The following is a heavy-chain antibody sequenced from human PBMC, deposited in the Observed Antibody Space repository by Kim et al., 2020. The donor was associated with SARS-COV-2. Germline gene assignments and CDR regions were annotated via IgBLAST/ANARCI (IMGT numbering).Heavy chain of an antibody. Sequence: GGSLRLSCAASGFTFDDYAMHWVRQAPGKGLEWVSGISWNSGSIGYADSVKGRFTISRDNAKNSLYLQMNSLRAEDTALYYCAKDIRYSSSWYVFYWGQGTLVTVSS. D-gene: IGHD6-13*01. CDR1: GFTFDDYA. J-gene: IGHJ4*02. CDR2: ISWNSGSI. V-gene: IGHV3-9*01. CDR3: AKDIRYSSSWYVFY.